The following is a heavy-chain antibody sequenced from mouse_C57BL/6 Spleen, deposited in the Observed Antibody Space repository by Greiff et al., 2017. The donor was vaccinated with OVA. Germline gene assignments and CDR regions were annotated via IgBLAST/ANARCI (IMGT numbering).Heavy chain of an antibody. CDR1: GYTFTDYN. J-gene: IGHJ3*01. D-gene: IGHD2-4*01. CDR2: INPNNGGT. Sequence: EVQLQQSGPELVKPGASVKIPCKASGYTFTDYNMDWVKQSHGKSLEWIGDINPNNGGTIYNQKFKGKATLTVDKSSSTAYMELRRLTSEDTAVYYCAGGDYDRFAYWGQGTLVTVSA. V-gene: IGHV1-18*01. CDR3: AGGDYDRFAY.